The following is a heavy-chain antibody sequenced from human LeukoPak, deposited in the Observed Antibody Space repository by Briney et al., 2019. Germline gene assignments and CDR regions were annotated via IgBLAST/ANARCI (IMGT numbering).Heavy chain of an antibody. CDR2: IRSQTNGGTT. CDR1: GFTFSKAW. V-gene: IGHV3-15*01. CDR3: TTDLTYSSGWFP. Sequence: GGSLRLSCAASGFTFSKAWMGWVRQAPGKRLEWVGRIRSQTNGGTTDYAAPVKGRFTISRDDSKNMVYLQMNSLKTEDTAVYYCTTDLTYSSGWFPWGQGTLVTVSS. D-gene: IGHD6-19*01. J-gene: IGHJ5*02.